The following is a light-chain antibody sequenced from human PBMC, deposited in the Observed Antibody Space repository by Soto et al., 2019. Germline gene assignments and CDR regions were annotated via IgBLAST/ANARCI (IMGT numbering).Light chain of an antibody. CDR3: SSFKGTKSFV. Sequence: QSVLTQPPSASGSPGQSVTLPCTGTYSDICADNCVSWYQQLPGEAPTLIIYEVSKRPSGVPDRILASKXGNTASLTVSGLHADDEANYYCSSFKGTKSFVFGNGTKATV. V-gene: IGLV2-8*01. CDR2: EVS. J-gene: IGLJ1*01. CDR1: YSDICADNC.